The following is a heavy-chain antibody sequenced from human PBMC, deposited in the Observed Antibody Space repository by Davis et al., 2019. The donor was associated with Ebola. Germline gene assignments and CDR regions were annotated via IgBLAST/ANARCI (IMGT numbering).Heavy chain of an antibody. J-gene: IGHJ6*02. V-gene: IGHV3-23*01. CDR1: GFTFSSYA. Sequence: GESLKISCAASGFTFSSYAMSWVRQAPGKGLEWVSAISGSGGSTYYADSVKGRYTISRDNSKNTLYLQMNSLRAEDTAVYYCAKNPDFWKGNYYYYGMDVWGQGTTVTVSS. CDR3: AKNPDFWKGNYYYYGMDV. D-gene: IGHD3-3*01. CDR2: ISGSGGST.